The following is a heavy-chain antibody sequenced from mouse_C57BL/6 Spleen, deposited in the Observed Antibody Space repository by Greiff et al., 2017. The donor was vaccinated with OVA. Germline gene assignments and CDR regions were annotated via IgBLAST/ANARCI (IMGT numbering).Heavy chain of an antibody. J-gene: IGHJ4*01. CDR3: ARSSYDGYYDYAMDY. CDR2: IDPEDGET. CDR1: GFNIKDYY. V-gene: IGHV14-2*01. D-gene: IGHD2-3*01. Sequence: EVMLVESGAELVKPGASVKLSCTASGFNIKDYYMHWVKQRTEQGLEWIGRIDPEDGETKYAPKFQGKATITADTSSNTAYLQLSSLTSEDTAVYYCARSSYDGYYDYAMDYWGQGTSVTVSS.